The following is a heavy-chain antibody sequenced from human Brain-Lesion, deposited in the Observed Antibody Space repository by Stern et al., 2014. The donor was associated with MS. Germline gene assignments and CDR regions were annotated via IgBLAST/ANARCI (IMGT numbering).Heavy chain of an antibody. D-gene: IGHD1-26*01. J-gene: IGHJ4*02. CDR1: GGSISSSTYY. CDR3: ARHDSVPRPSQLYSARDRGPGYFDY. CDR2: IYFSGFT. Sequence: QVQLQESGPGLVKPSETLSLTCTVSGGSISSSTYYWAWIRQPPGKGLEWIGDIYFSGFTYYNPSPKCRVPISVGMSKNQFSLKLSSVTAADPAIYYCARHDSVPRPSQLYSARDRGPGYFDYWGQGTLVTVSS. V-gene: IGHV4-39*01.